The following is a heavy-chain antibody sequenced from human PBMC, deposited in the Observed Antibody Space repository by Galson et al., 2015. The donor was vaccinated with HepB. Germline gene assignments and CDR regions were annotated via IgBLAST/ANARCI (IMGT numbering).Heavy chain of an antibody. D-gene: IGHD6-13*01. CDR2: IDWDDDK. CDR3: ARAKQLDWGWWFDP. Sequence: PALVKPTQTLTLTCTFSGFSLSTSGMCVSWIRQPSGKALEWLALIDWDDDKYYSTSLKTRLTISKDTSKNQVVLTMTNMDPVDTATYYCARAKQLDWGWWFDPWGQGTLVTVSS. V-gene: IGHV2-70*01. CDR1: GFSLSTSGMC. J-gene: IGHJ5*02.